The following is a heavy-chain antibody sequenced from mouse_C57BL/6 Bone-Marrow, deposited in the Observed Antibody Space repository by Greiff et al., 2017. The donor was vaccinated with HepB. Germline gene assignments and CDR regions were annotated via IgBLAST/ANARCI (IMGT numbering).Heavy chain of an antibody. D-gene: IGHD1-1*01. CDR3: AREGDYGSSYYFDY. CDR1: GYTFTSYW. J-gene: IGHJ2*01. CDR2: IDPSDSYT. V-gene: IGHV1-59*01. Sequence: QVQLKQPGAELVRPGPSVKLSCKASGYTFTSYWMHWVKQRPGQGLEWIGVIDPSDSYTNYNQKFKGKATLTVDTSSSTAYRQLSSLTSKDSAVYDCAREGDYGSSYYFDYWGQGTTLTVSS.